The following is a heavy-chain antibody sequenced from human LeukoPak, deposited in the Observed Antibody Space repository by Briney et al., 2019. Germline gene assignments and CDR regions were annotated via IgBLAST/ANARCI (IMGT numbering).Heavy chain of an antibody. D-gene: IGHD6-13*01. V-gene: IGHV5-51*01. Sequence: GESLKISCKGSGYSFTSYWIGWVRQMPGKGLEWMGIVYPGDSDTRYSPSFQGQVTISADKSISTAYLQWSSLKAPDTAMYYCARKAPGIAAGYWFDPWGQGTLVTVSS. CDR3: ARKAPGIAAGYWFDP. CDR1: GYSFTSYW. CDR2: VYPGDSDT. J-gene: IGHJ5*02.